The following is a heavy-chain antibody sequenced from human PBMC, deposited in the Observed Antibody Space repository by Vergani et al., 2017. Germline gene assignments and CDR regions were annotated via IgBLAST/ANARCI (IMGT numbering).Heavy chain of an antibody. CDR2: INWNGGST. D-gene: IGHD3-10*01. CDR3: ASLYGSGSYYSHRDY. Sequence: EVQLVESGGGVVRPGGSLRLSCAASGFTFDDYGMSWVRQAPGKGLEWVSGINWNGGSTGYADSVKGRFTISRDNAKNSLYLQMNSLRAEDTALYYCASLYGSGSYYSHRDYWGQGTLVTVSS. J-gene: IGHJ4*02. V-gene: IGHV3-20*04. CDR1: GFTFDDYG.